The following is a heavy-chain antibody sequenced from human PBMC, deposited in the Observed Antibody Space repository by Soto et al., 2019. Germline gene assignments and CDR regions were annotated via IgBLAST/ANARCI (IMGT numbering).Heavy chain of an antibody. CDR2: ISGSGGST. J-gene: IGHJ5*02. CDR1: GFTFSSYA. CDR3: AKGGSIAARTRLDP. V-gene: IGHV3-23*01. Sequence: HPVGSLRLSCAASGFTFSSYAMSWVRQAPGKGLEWVSAISGSGGSTYYADSVKGRFTISRDNSKNTLYLQMNSLRAEDTAVYYCAKGGSIAARTRLDPWGQGTLVTVSS. D-gene: IGHD6-6*01.